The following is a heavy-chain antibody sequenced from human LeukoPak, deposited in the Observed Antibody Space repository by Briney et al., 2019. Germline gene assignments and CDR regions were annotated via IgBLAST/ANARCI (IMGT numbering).Heavy chain of an antibody. V-gene: IGHV1-2*02. CDR2: INPNSGGT. Sequence: ASVRVSCKASGYTFTGYHMHWVRQAPGQGLEWMGWINPNSGGTNYAQKFQGRVTMTRDTSISTAYMELSRLRSDDTAVYYCARDFQGDMIADYGMDVWGQGTTVTVSS. CDR1: GYTFTGYH. D-gene: IGHD3-22*01. CDR3: ARDFQGDMIADYGMDV. J-gene: IGHJ6*02.